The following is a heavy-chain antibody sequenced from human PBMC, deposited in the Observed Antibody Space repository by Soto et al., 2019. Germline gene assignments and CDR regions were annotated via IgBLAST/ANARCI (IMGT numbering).Heavy chain of an antibody. V-gene: IGHV3-73*01. Sequence: EVLLVESGGGLVQPGGSLKLSCAASGFVFKDSSIHWVRQASGKGLEWVGRIRDRAFSYATAYAASVKGRFTISRDDSTNTAYLQMNSLKTEDTDIYYCTRLISAAQDYWGQGTLVTVSS. CDR1: GFVFKDSS. J-gene: IGHJ4*02. CDR2: IRDRAFSYAT. CDR3: TRLISAAQDY. D-gene: IGHD3-10*01.